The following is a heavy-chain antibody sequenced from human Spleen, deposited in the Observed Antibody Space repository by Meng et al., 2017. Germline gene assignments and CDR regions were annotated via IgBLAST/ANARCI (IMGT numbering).Heavy chain of an antibody. CDR3: ARDIGGYCSGGSCYSNYYYYGMDV. V-gene: IGHV1-8*01. CDR2: MNPNSGNT. Sequence: ASVKVSCKASGYTFTSYDINWVRQATGQGLEWMGWMNPNSGNTGYAQKFQGRVTMTRNTSISTAYMELSSLRSEDTAVYYCARDIGGYCSGGSCYSNYYYYGMDVWGQGTTVTVSS. D-gene: IGHD2-15*01. CDR1: GYTFTSYD. J-gene: IGHJ6*02.